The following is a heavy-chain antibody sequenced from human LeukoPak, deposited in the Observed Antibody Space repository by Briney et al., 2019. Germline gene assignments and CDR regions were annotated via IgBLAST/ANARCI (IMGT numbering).Heavy chain of an antibody. Sequence: GGSLRLSCAASGFTVSTSYMSWVRQAPGKGLEWASVIYSGGSTYYADSVKGRFTISRDNSKNTLYLQMNSLRAEDTAVYHCAKNYYDSSGHFDYWGQGTLVTVSS. V-gene: IGHV3-53*01. D-gene: IGHD3-22*01. CDR2: IYSGGST. J-gene: IGHJ4*02. CDR1: GFTVSTSY. CDR3: AKNYYDSSGHFDY.